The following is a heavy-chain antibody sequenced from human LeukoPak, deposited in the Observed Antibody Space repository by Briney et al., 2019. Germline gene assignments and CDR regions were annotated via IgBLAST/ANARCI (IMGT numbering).Heavy chain of an antibody. CDR2: ISGSGGST. CDR3: AKVGAYSGSYLGYFDY. CDR1: EFTFSSYA. D-gene: IGHD1-26*01. Sequence: GGSLRLSCAASEFTFSSYAMSWVRQAPGKGLEWVSAISGSGGSTYYADSEKGRYTISRDNSKNTLYLQMNSLRAEDTAVYYCAKVGAYSGSYLGYFDYWGQGTLVTVSS. J-gene: IGHJ4*02. V-gene: IGHV3-23*01.